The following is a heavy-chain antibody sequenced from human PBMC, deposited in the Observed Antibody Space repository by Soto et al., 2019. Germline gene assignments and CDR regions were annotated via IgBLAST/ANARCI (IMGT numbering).Heavy chain of an antibody. D-gene: IGHD3-3*01. CDR3: ARTIYDFWSGYYTWWFDP. V-gene: IGHV4-30-2*01. Sequence: SETLSLTCAVSGGSISSGGYSWSWIRQPPGKGLEWIGYIYHSGSTYYNPSLKSRVTISVDRSKNQFSLKLSSVTAADTAVYYCARTIYDFWSGYYTWWFDPWGQGTMVTVSS. CDR2: IYHSGST. J-gene: IGHJ5*02. CDR1: GGSISSGGYS.